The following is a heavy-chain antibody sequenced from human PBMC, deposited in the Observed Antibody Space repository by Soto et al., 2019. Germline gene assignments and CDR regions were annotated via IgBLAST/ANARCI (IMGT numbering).Heavy chain of an antibody. CDR1: GYTFTSYG. Sequence: ASVKVSCKASGYTFTSYGISWVRQAPGQGLEWMGWISAYNGSTNYAQKLQGRVTMTTDTSTSTAYMELRSLRSDDTAVYYCARDRPYYYGSGSYPDFDYWGQGTLVTVSS. V-gene: IGHV1-18*01. CDR2: ISAYNGST. CDR3: ARDRPYYYGSGSYPDFDY. J-gene: IGHJ4*02. D-gene: IGHD3-10*01.